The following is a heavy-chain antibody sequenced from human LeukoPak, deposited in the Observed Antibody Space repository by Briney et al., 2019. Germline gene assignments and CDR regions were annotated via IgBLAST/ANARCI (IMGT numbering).Heavy chain of an antibody. CDR1: GGSISSYY. CDR2: IYYSGRT. J-gene: IGHJ4*02. D-gene: IGHD4-17*01. Sequence: SETLSLTCTASGGSISSYYWSWIRQPPGKGLEWIGYIYYSGRTNYNPSLKSRVTISVDTSKNQFSLKLSSVTAADTAVYYCARDYGDYVVDYWGQGTLVTVSS. V-gene: IGHV4-59*01. CDR3: ARDYGDYVVDY.